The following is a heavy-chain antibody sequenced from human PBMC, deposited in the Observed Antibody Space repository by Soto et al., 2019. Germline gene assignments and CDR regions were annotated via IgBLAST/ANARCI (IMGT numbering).Heavy chain of an antibody. J-gene: IGHJ4*02. CDR3: VRSKGGYSYGTPFDY. V-gene: IGHV3-9*01. CDR1: GFTFDDYP. CDR2: FSWNSGNI. D-gene: IGHD5-18*01. Sequence: SLRLSFAASGFTFDDYPMHWVRQVLGKGRKWVSSFSWNSGNIGYADSVKGRFTTSRDNAKNSLYLQMNSLRPEDTALYYCVRSKGGYSYGTPFDYWGQGTLVTVSS.